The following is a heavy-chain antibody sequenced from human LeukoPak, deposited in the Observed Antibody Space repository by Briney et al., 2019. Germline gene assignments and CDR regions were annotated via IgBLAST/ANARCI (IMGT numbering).Heavy chain of an antibody. D-gene: IGHD2/OR15-2a*01. J-gene: IGHJ4*02. CDR1: RFTFSSYA. Sequence: GGSLRLSCAASRFTFSSYAMSWVRQAPGKGLEWVSVISGGGGSTYYADSVKGRFTIFRDNSKNTLYLQMNSLRAEDTAVYYCAKDSAKKYDDYWGQGTLVTVSS. CDR2: ISGGGGST. V-gene: IGHV3-23*01. CDR3: AKDSAKKYDDY.